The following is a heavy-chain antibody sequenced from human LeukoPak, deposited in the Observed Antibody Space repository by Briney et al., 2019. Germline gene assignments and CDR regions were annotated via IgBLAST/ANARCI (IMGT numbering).Heavy chain of an antibody. V-gene: IGHV2-5*02. Sequence: SGPTLVKPTQTLTLTCTFSGFSLSTSGVGVAWIRQPPGKALEWLALIYWDDDKRYSPSLKSRLTITKDTSKNQVVLTMTNMDPVDTATYYCAHRRWGDYGDYFFDYWGQGTLVPVSS. J-gene: IGHJ4*02. CDR2: IYWDDDK. D-gene: IGHD4-17*01. CDR3: AHRRWGDYGDYFFDY. CDR1: GFSLSTSGVG.